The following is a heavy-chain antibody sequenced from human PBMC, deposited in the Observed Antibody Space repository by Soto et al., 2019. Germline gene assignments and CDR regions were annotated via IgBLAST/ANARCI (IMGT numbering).Heavy chain of an antibody. V-gene: IGHV4-31*03. D-gene: IGHD1-7*01. CDR1: GGSISSDGYY. CDR2: IHHSGTA. J-gene: IGHJ4*02. Sequence: SETLSLTCTVSGGSISSDGYYWSWIRQHPGKGLEWIGCIHHSGTASYNPSLKSRVSISVDTSNNQFSLNLASVTAADTAVYYCPRGTLIWGQGTLVTVSS. CDR3: PRGTLI.